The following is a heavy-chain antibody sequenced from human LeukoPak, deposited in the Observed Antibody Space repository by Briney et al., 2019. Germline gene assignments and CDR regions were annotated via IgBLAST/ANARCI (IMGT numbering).Heavy chain of an antibody. V-gene: IGHV3-21*01. CDR2: ISSSSSYI. Sequence: GGSLRLSCAASGFTFSNSWMSWVRQAPGKGLEWVSSISSSSSYIYYADPVKGRFTISRDNAKNSLYLQMNSLRAEDTAVYYCARDLNRPAVAGTSWGQGTLVTVSS. J-gene: IGHJ4*02. CDR3: ARDLNRPAVAGTS. D-gene: IGHD6-19*01. CDR1: GFTFSNSW.